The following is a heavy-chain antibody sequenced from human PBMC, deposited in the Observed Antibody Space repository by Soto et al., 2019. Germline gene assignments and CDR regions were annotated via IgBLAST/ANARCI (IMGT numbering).Heavy chain of an antibody. CDR3: AREDREIDY. V-gene: IGHV3-33*01. J-gene: IGHJ4*02. CDR2: IWYDGSNK. CDR1: GFTFSSYG. Sequence: GESLKISCAASGFTFSSYGMHWVRQAPGKGLEWVAVIWYDGSNKYYADSVKGRFTISRDNSKNTLYLQMNSLRAEDTAVYYCAREDREIDYWGQGTLVTVSS.